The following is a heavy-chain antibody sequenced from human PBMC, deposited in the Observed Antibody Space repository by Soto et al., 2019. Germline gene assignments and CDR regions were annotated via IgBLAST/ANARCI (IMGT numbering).Heavy chain of an antibody. J-gene: IGHJ3*02. Sequence: QLQLQESGPGLVKPSETLSLTCTVSGGSISSSSYYWGWIRQPPGKGLEWIGSIYYSGSTYYNPYLKSRVTISVDTSKNQFSLKLSSVTAADTAVYYCARHSGDHELRFLEWSRYGAGAFDIWGQGTMVTVSS. CDR3: ARHSGDHELRFLEWSRYGAGAFDI. D-gene: IGHD3-3*01. CDR2: IYYSGST. CDR1: GGSISSSSYY. V-gene: IGHV4-39*01.